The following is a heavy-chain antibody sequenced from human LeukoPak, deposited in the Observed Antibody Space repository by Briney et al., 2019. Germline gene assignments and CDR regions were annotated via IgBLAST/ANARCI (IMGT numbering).Heavy chain of an antibody. D-gene: IGHD4/OR15-4a*01. CDR2: IYSDNT. J-gene: IGHJ4*02. CDR1: GFTVSSNS. CDR3: ARRAGAYSHPYDY. Sequence: GGSLRLSCTVSGFTVSSNSMSWVRQAPGKGLEWVPFIYSDNTHYSDSVKGRFTISRDNSKNTLYLQMSSLRAEDTAVYYCARRAGAYSHPYDYWGQGTLVTVSS. V-gene: IGHV3-53*01.